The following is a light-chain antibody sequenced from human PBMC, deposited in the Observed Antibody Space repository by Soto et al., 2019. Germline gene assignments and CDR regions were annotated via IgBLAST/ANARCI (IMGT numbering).Light chain of an antibody. CDR3: GTWDSSLSAVYV. J-gene: IGLJ1*01. Sequence: QSVLTRPPSVSAAPGQKVTISCSGSSSNIGNNYVSWYQQLPGTAPKLLIYENNKRPSGIPDRFSGSKSGTSATLGITGLQTGDEADYYCGTWDSSLSAVYVFGTGTKVTVL. V-gene: IGLV1-51*02. CDR2: ENN. CDR1: SSNIGNNY.